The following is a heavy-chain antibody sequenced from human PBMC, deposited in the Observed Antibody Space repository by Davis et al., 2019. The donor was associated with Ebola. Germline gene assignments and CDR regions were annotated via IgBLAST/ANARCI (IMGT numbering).Heavy chain of an antibody. V-gene: IGHV3-21*01. CDR2: FRGSDGNT. CDR3: ARLRYSSGRHFDY. J-gene: IGHJ4*02. Sequence: GGSLRLSCAASGFTFSTYVIFWVRQAPGKGLEWVSSFRGSDGNTYYADSVKGRFTISRDNAKNSLYLQMNSLRAEDTAVYYCARLRYSSGRHFDYWGQGTLVTVSS. D-gene: IGHD6-19*01. CDR1: GFTFSTYV.